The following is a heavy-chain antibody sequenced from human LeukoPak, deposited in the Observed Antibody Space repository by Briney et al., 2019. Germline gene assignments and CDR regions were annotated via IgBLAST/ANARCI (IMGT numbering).Heavy chain of an antibody. CDR1: GGTFSSYA. CDR2: IIPIFGTA. V-gene: IGHV1-69*13. CDR3: ARFVAGATLDY. J-gene: IGHJ4*02. Sequence: VASVKVSCKASGGTFSSYAISWVRQAPGQGLEWMGGIIPIFGTANYAQKFQGRVTITADESTSTAYMELSSLRSEDTAVYYCARFVAGATLDYWGQGTLVTVSS. D-gene: IGHD1-26*01.